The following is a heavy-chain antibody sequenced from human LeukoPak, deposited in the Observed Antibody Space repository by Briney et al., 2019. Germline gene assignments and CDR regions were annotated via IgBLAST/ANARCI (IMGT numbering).Heavy chain of an antibody. CDR3: ARGLRYYYYYGMDV. CDR1: GFTFSSYA. Sequence: GGSLRLPCAASGFTFSSYAMHWVRQAPGKGLEWVAVISYDGSNKYYADSVKGRFTISRDNSKNTLYLQMNSLRAEDTAVYYCARGLRYYYYYGMDVWGQGTTVTVSS. D-gene: IGHD5/OR15-5a*01. CDR2: ISYDGSNK. J-gene: IGHJ6*02. V-gene: IGHV3-30-3*01.